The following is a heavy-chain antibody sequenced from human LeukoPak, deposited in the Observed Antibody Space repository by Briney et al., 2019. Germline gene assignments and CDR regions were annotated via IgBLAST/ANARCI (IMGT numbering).Heavy chain of an antibody. Sequence: GGSLRLSCAASGFTFSSYGMHWVRQAPGKGLEWVAVIWYGGSNKYYADSVKGRFTISRDNSKNTLYLQMNSLRAEDTAVYYCAKGTGDYYYMDVWGKGTTVTVSS. CDR3: AKGTGDYYYMDV. J-gene: IGHJ6*03. CDR1: GFTFSSYG. D-gene: IGHD7-27*01. CDR2: IWYGGSNK. V-gene: IGHV3-30*02.